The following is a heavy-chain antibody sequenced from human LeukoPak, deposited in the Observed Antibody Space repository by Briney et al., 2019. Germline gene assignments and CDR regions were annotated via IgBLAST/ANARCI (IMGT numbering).Heavy chain of an antibody. CDR3: ARVLDYYDSSGYYYLAFDY. V-gene: IGHV4-30-4*01. D-gene: IGHD3-22*01. J-gene: IGHJ4*02. CDR1: GGSISSGDYY. Sequence: SETLSLTCTVSGGSISSGDYYWSWIRQPSGKGLEWIGYIYYSGSTYYNPSLKSRVTISVDTSKNQFSLKLSSVTAADTAVYYCARVLDYYDSSGYYYLAFDYWGQGTLVTVSS. CDR2: IYYSGST.